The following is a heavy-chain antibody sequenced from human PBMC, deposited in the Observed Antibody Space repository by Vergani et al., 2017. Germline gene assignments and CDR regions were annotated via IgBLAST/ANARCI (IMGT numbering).Heavy chain of an antibody. CDR1: GYSFTSYW. Sequence: EVQLVQSGAEVKKPGASLKISCKGSGYSFTSYWIGWVRQMPGKGLECMGIIYPGDSDTRYSPSFQGQVTISADKSISTAYLQWSSLKASDTAMYYCARSGWRNYDILTGLSNYYYYMDVWGKGTTVTVSS. J-gene: IGHJ6*03. CDR3: ARSGWRNYDILTGLSNYYYYMDV. V-gene: IGHV5-51*01. D-gene: IGHD3-9*01. CDR2: IYPGDSDT.